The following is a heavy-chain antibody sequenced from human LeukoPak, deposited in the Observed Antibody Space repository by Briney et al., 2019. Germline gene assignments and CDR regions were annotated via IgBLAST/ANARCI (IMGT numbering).Heavy chain of an antibody. D-gene: IGHD1-14*01. CDR2: INHSGST. V-gene: IGHV4-34*01. CDR1: GGSFSGYY. J-gene: IGHJ4*02. Sequence: TSETLSLTCAVYGGSFSGYYWSWIRQPSGKGLEWIGEINHSGSTNYNPSLKSRVTISVDTSKNQFSLKLSSVTAADTAVYYCARVRMPDYYFDYWGQGTLVTVSS. CDR3: ARVRMPDYYFDY.